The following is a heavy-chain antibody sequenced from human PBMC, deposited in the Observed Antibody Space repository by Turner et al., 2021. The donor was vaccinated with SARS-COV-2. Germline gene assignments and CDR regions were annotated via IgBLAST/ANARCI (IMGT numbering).Heavy chain of an antibody. D-gene: IGHD3-3*01. CDR1: GGSISSSSYY. CDR3: ARHYAYYDFWSCYGGQILGNWFDP. V-gene: IGHV4-39*01. Sequence: QLQLQESGPGLVKPSETLSLTCTVSGGSISSSSYYWGWIRQPPGKGLEWIGSIYYSGSTYYNPSLKSRVTISVDTSKNQFSLKLSSVTAADTAVYYCARHYAYYDFWSCYGGQILGNWFDPWGQGTLVTVSS. CDR2: IYYSGST. J-gene: IGHJ5*02.